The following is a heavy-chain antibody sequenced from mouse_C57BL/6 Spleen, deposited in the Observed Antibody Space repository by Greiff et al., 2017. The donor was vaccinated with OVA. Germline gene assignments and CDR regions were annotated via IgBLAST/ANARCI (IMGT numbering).Heavy chain of an antibody. J-gene: IGHJ4*01. Sequence: EVKLMESGPGLVKPSQSLSLTCSVTGYSITSGYYWNWIRQFPGNKLEWMGYISYDGSNNYNPSLKNRSSITRDTSKNQFFLKLNSVTTEDTATYYCARDRGDYWGQGTSGTVSS. D-gene: IGHD3-1*01. CDR3: ARDRGDY. CDR2: ISYDGSN. V-gene: IGHV3-6*01. CDR1: GYSITSGYY.